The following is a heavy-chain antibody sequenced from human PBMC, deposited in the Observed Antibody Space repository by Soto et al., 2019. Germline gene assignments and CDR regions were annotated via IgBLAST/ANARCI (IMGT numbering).Heavy chain of an antibody. CDR1: GYTFTSYD. CDR3: ARELTIFGVVTAGMDV. V-gene: IGHV1-8*01. Sequence: GASVKVSCKASGYTFTSYDINWVRQATGQGLEWMGWMNPNSGNTGYAQKFQGRVTMTRNTSISTAYMELSSLRSEDTAVYYCARELTIFGVVTAGMDVWGQGTKVTVYS. CDR2: MNPNSGNT. D-gene: IGHD3-3*01. J-gene: IGHJ6*02.